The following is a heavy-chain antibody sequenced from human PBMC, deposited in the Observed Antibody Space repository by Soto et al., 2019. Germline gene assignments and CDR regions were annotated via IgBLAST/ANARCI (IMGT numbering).Heavy chain of an antibody. CDR1: ARTFSSYS. J-gene: IGHJ6*02. CDR2: ITPVLGIA. CDR3: ARGGAVAGDPNLQRYYYCMDV. Sequence: QVQLVQSGAEVKKPGSSVKVSCEASARTFSSYSIIWVRQAPGQGLEWMGRITPVLGIANYAQKFQGRVTITADKSTSTAYMDLSSLTFEDTAVYYCARGGAVAGDPNLQRYYYCMDVWGQGTTVTVSS. D-gene: IGHD6-19*01. V-gene: IGHV1-69*02.